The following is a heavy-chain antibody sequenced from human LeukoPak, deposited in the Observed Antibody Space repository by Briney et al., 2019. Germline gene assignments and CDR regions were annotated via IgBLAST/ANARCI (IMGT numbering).Heavy chain of an antibody. CDR1: GDTFSSYA. CDR2: IIPIFGTA. Sequence: SVKVSCKASGDTFSSYAISWVRQAPGQGLEWMGGIIPIFGTANYAQKFQGRVTITADESTSTAYMELSSLRSEDTAVYYCARTSMVRGVPDYWGQGTLVTVSS. J-gene: IGHJ4*02. V-gene: IGHV1-69*13. CDR3: ARTSMVRGVPDY. D-gene: IGHD3-10*01.